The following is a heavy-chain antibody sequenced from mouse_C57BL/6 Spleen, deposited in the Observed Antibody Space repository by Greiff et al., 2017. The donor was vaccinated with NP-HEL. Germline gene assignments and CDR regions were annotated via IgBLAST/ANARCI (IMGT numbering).Heavy chain of an antibody. CDR2: INYDGSST. J-gene: IGHJ2*01. CDR3: ARAKTGTFDY. V-gene: IGHV5-16*01. D-gene: IGHD4-1*01. CDR1: GFTFSDYY. Sequence: EVKLMESEGGLVQPGSSMKLSCTASGFTFSDYYMAWFRQVPEKGLEWVANINYDGSSTYYLDSLKSRFIISRDNAKNILYLQMSSLKSEDTATYYCARAKTGTFDYWGQGTTLTVSS.